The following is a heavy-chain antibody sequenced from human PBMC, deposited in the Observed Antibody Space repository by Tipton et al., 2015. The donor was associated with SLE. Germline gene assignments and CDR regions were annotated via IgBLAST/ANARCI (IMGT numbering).Heavy chain of an antibody. CDR2: INHSGST. Sequence: LRLSCAVYGGSFSGYYWSWIRQPPGKGLEWIGEINHSGSTNYNPSLKSRVTISVDTSKNQFSLKLSSVTAADTAVYYCARYRGNSDYWGQGTLVTVSS. V-gene: IGHV4-34*01. D-gene: IGHD4-23*01. CDR1: GGSFSGYY. J-gene: IGHJ4*02. CDR3: ARYRGNSDY.